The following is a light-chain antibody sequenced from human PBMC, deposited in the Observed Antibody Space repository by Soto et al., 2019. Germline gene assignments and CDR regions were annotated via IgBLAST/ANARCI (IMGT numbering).Light chain of an antibody. CDR2: EVS. Sequence: QSALTPPASVSGSPGQSITISCTGTSSDVGGYNYVSWYQQHPGKAPKLIIYEVSNRPLGVSNRFSGSKSGNTASLTSSGLLAEYEGDYYCSTYTTSRTWVFGGGTQLSDL. CDR3: STYTTSRTWV. V-gene: IGLV2-14*01. J-gene: IGLJ3*02. CDR1: SSDVGGYNY.